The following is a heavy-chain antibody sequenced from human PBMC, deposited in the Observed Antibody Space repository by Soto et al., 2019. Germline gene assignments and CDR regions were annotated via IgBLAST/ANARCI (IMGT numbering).Heavy chain of an antibody. Sequence: QVQLVQSGPEVKKIGSSMRVSCKASGGPFRGYSLNWVRQAPGQGLEWIGGIVPDFGAPNYAQKFQGRVSITADEVTSTVYMELKGLRSDDTAVYYCATPARDFYGPFYQHSGLDVWGQGTRLTVSS. V-gene: IGHV1-69*01. CDR1: GGPFRGYS. CDR2: IVPDFGAP. CDR3: ATPARDFYGPFYQHSGLDV. J-gene: IGHJ6*02. D-gene: IGHD3-16*01.